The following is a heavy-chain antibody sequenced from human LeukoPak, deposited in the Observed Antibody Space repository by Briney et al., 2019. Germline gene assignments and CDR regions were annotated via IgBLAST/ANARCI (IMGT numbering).Heavy chain of an antibody. CDR2: IYYSGST. CDR1: GGSISSYY. J-gene: IGHJ4*02. Sequence: PSETLSLTCTVSGGSISSYYWSWIRQPPGKGLEWIGYIYYSGSTNYNPSLKSRVTISVDTSKNQFSLKLSSVTAADTAVYYCASEAVGDGYFDYWGQGTLVTVSS. CDR3: ASEAVGDGYFDY. D-gene: IGHD3-16*01. V-gene: IGHV4-59*01.